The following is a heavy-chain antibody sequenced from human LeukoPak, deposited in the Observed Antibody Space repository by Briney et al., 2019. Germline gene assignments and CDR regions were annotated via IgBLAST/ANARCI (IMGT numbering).Heavy chain of an antibody. D-gene: IGHD3-10*01. CDR1: GYTFTSYG. CDR2: ISAYNGNT. V-gene: IGHV1-18*01. Sequence: ASVKVSCKASGYTFTSYGISWVRQAPGQGLEWMGWISAYNGNTNYAQKLQGRVTMTTDTSTSTAYMELRSLRSDDTAVYYCARVEEGYGSGRRGNLYYYYMDVWGKGTTVTISS. J-gene: IGHJ6*03. CDR3: ARVEEGYGSGRRGNLYYYYMDV.